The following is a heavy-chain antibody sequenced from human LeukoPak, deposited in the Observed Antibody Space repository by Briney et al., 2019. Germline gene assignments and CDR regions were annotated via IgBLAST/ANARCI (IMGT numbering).Heavy chain of an antibody. CDR2: IYHGGNT. D-gene: IGHD3-10*01. Sequence: SETPSLTCTVSGYSISSAYYWAWIRQPPGKGLVWIGSIYHGGNTYYNPSLESRITISVDTSKNQFSLKLSSVTAADTAVYYCARAAVDGSGSYTNWFDPWGQGTLVTVSS. CDR1: GYSISSAYY. CDR3: ARAAVDGSGSYTNWFDP. V-gene: IGHV4-38-2*02. J-gene: IGHJ5*02.